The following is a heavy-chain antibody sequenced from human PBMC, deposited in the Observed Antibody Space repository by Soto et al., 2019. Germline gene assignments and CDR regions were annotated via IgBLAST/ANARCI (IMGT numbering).Heavy chain of an antibody. Sequence: QVQLVQSGAEVKKPGASVKISCTASGYTVTTHYMHWVRQAPGRGLEWMGAINPGSGAAKYTQTFQARVTVTRATSTNTVYVEMSALSSEDTAVFYCARGGVVGVAGSAALDMWGQGTMVTVSS. V-gene: IGHV1-46*01. D-gene: IGHD3-3*01. CDR3: ARGGVVGVAGSAALDM. CDR1: GYTVTTHY. CDR2: INPGSGAA. J-gene: IGHJ3*02.